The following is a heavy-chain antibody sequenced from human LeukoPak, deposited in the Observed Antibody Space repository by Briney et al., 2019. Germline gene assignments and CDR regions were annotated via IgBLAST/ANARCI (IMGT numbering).Heavy chain of an antibody. CDR3: ATLGEYYDSSGYYYN. V-gene: IGHV4-39*07. Sequence: SETLSLTCTVSGGSISSGGYYWSWIRQPPGKGLEWIVEINHSGSTYYNPSLKSRVTISVDSSKNQFSLKLTSVTAADTAVYYCATLGEYYDSSGYYYNWGQGTLVTVSS. CDR2: INHSGST. CDR1: GGSISSGGYY. J-gene: IGHJ4*02. D-gene: IGHD3-22*01.